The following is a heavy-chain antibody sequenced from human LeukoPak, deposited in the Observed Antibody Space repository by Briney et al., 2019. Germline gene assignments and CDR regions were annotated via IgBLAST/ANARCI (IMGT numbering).Heavy chain of an antibody. V-gene: IGHV4-59*01. J-gene: IGHJ4*02. CDR1: GDSISNYY. CDR2: IYYSGST. D-gene: IGHD6-19*01. Sequence: SETLSLTCTVSGDSISNYYWSWIRQPPGKGLEWLGYIYYSGSTNYNPSLKSRVTMSLDTSKNQFSLKLSSVTAADTAVYYCARVQTNGWYTYFDYWGQGTLVTVSS. CDR3: ARVQTNGWYTYFDY.